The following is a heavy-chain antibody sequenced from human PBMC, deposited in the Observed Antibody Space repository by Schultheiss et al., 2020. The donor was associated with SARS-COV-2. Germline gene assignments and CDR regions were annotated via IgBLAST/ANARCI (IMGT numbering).Heavy chain of an antibody. Sequence: SQTLSLTCTVSGGPINNHYWSWIRQPAGKGLEWIGEINHSGSTNYNPSLKSRVTISVDTSKNQFSLKLSSVTAADTAVYYCARGRDYYDSSGYHRWFDPWGQGTLVTVSS. CDR2: INHSGST. J-gene: IGHJ5*02. CDR1: GGPINNHY. D-gene: IGHD3-22*01. V-gene: IGHV4-59*11. CDR3: ARGRDYYDSSGYHRWFDP.